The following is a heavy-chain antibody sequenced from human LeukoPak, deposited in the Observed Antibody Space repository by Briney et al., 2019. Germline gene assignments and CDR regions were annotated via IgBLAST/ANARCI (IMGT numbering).Heavy chain of an antibody. J-gene: IGHJ4*02. V-gene: IGHV4-39*01. CDR2: IDYSGYT. CDR1: GGSISSSSYY. Sequence: PSETLSLTCTVAGGSISSSSYYWGWIRQPPGKGLEWIGSIDYSGYTYYNPSLERRVTISVDTSKIQFSLKLSSVTAADTAIYYCAKHYMGSSYNRALDYWGQGTLVTVSS. D-gene: IGHD3-10*01. CDR3: AKHYMGSSYNRALDY.